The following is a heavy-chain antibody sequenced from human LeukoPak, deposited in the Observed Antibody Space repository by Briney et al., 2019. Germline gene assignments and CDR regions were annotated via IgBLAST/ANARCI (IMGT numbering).Heavy chain of an antibody. Sequence: GASVKVSCKASGYTFTDYYMHWVQQAPGKGLEWMGRVDPEDGETIYAEKFQGRVTITADTSTDTAYMELSSLRSEDTAVYYCATAILWFGESHDAFDIWGQGTMVTVSS. CDR3: ATAILWFGESHDAFDI. D-gene: IGHD3-10*01. CDR1: GYTFTDYY. CDR2: VDPEDGET. J-gene: IGHJ3*02. V-gene: IGHV1-69-2*01.